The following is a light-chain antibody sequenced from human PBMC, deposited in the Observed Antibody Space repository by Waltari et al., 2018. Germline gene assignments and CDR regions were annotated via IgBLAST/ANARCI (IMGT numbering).Light chain of an antibody. J-gene: IGLJ3*02. CDR1: SGHSNYV. V-gene: IGLV4-69*01. CDR2: LNNDGSH. Sequence: QLVLTQAPSASASLGASVTLTCTLRSGHSNYVIAWPQQQPEKGPRYLIRLNNDGSHRKGDGIPDRFSGSRSGAECYLTISSLQSEDEADYYCQTWGTGVVVFGGGTKLTVL. CDR3: QTWGTGVVV.